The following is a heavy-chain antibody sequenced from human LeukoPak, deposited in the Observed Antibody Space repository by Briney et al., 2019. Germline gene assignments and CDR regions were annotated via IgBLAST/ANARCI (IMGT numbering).Heavy chain of an antibody. V-gene: IGHV3-53*05. D-gene: IGHD6-13*01. Sequence: GGSLRLSCAASGFTVSDNYMSWVRQAPGKGLEWVSLIYSGGSTYYADSVKGRFTISRDNSKNTLYLQMNSLRAEDTAVYYCARDLGGGSISAVGGLDYWGQGTLVTVSS. J-gene: IGHJ4*02. CDR1: GFTVSDNY. CDR2: IYSGGST. CDR3: ARDLGGGSISAVGGLDY.